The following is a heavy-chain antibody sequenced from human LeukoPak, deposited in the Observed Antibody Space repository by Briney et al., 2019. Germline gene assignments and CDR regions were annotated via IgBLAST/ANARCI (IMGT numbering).Heavy chain of an antibody. CDR1: GFTFSSYE. J-gene: IGHJ3*02. V-gene: IGHV3-48*03. Sequence: GGSLRLSCAASGFTFSSYEMNWVRQAPGKGLEWVSYISSSGSTIYYADSVKGRFTISRDNAKNSLYLQMNSLRAEDTAVYYCARDPGYSSSWSDAFDIWGQGAMVTVSS. D-gene: IGHD6-13*01. CDR2: ISSSGSTI. CDR3: ARDPGYSSSWSDAFDI.